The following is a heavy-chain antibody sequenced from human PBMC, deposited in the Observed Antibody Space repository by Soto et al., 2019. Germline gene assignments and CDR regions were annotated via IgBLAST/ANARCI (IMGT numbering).Heavy chain of an antibody. D-gene: IGHD3-22*01. Sequence: TLSLTCTVSGSSISSTNHYWGWIRQPPGKGLEWIGDIYYSGLTRYNPSLKSRVTISVDTSKDQFSLKLSSVTAADTAVYYCARHGYYYDSTGYYYFVWGQGTLVTVSS. J-gene: IGHJ4*02. CDR3: ARHGYYYDSTGYYYFV. V-gene: IGHV4-39*01. CDR1: GSSISSTNHY. CDR2: IYYSGLT.